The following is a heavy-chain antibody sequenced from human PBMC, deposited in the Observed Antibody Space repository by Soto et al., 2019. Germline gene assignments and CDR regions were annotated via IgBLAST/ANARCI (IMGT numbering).Heavy chain of an antibody. V-gene: IGHV1-3*01. Sequence: ASVEVSCKASGYTFTSYAMHWVRQAPGQRLEWMGWINAGNGNTKYSQKFQGRVTITRDTSASTAYMELSSLRSEDTAVYYCARDQEYSSGWYSDYYYGMDVWGQGTTVTVSS. CDR3: ARDQEYSSGWYSDYYYGMDV. CDR2: INAGNGNT. J-gene: IGHJ6*02. D-gene: IGHD6-19*01. CDR1: GYTFTSYA.